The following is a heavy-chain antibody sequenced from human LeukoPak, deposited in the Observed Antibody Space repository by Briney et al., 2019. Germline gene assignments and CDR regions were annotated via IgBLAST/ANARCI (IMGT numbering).Heavy chain of an antibody. CDR3: ARKGSDTWYTYWFAP. CDR1: GGSISSSPYY. V-gene: IGHV4-39*07. CDR2: IYYSGTT. D-gene: IGHD6-13*01. Sequence: SETLSLTCTVSGGSISSSPYYWGWIRQPPGKGLEWIGSIYYSGTTHYNPSLESRVTISVDTSKNQFSLKLASVTAADTAVYYCARKGSDTWYTYWFAPWGQGTLVTVSS. J-gene: IGHJ5*02.